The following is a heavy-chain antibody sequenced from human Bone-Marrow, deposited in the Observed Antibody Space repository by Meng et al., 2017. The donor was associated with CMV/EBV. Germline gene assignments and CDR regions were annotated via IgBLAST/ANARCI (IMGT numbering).Heavy chain of an antibody. CDR1: GYTFTSYG. CDR3: ARDRFPGHSGSYPLGY. CDR2: ISAYNGNT. Sequence: ASVKVSCKASGYTFTSYGISWVRQAPGQGLEWMGWISAYNGNTNYAQKLQGRATMTTDTSTSTAYMELRSLRSDDTAVYYCARDRFPGHSGSYPLGYWGQGTLVTVSS. V-gene: IGHV1-18*01. J-gene: IGHJ4*02. D-gene: IGHD1-26*01.